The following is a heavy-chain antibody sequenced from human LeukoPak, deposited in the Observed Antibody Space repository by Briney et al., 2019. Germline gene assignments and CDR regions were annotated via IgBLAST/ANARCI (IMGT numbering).Heavy chain of an antibody. CDR2: ISGSGSGGST. V-gene: IGHV3-48*04. J-gene: IGHJ6*04. CDR1: GFTFSSYS. Sequence: GGSLRLSCAASGFTFSSYSMNWVRQAPGKGLEWVSSISGSGSGGSTYYADSVKGRFTISRDNAKNSLYLQMNSLRAEDTAVYYCAELGITMIGGVWGKGTTVTISS. CDR3: AELGITMIGGV. D-gene: IGHD3-10*02.